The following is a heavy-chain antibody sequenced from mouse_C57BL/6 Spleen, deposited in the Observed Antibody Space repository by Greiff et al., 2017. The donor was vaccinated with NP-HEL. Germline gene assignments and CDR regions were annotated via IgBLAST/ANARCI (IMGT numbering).Heavy chain of an antibody. V-gene: IGHV1-66*01. Sequence: QVQLKQSGPELVKPGASVKISCKASGYSFTSYYIHWVKQRPGQGLEWIGWIYPGSGNTKYNEKFKGKATLTADTSSSTAYMQLSSLTSEDSAVYYCARSKSNWYCDVWGTGTTVTVSS. CDR2: IYPGSGNT. CDR1: GYSFTSYY. J-gene: IGHJ1*03. D-gene: IGHD1-3*01. CDR3: ARSKSNWYCDV.